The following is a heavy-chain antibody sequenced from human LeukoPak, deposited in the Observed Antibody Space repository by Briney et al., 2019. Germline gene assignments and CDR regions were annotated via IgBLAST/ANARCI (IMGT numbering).Heavy chain of an antibody. CDR1: GGSFSGYY. CDR2: INHSGST. CDR3: ARAINRYCSSTSCYSLYYYYYYMDV. D-gene: IGHD2-2*01. V-gene: IGHV4-34*01. Sequence: PSETLSLTCAGYGGSFSGYYWSGIRQPPGKGLEWIGEINHSGSTNYNPSLKRRVTISVDTSKNQFSLKLSSVTAADTGVYYCARAINRYCSSTSCYSLYYYYYYMDVWGKGTTVTVSS. J-gene: IGHJ6*03.